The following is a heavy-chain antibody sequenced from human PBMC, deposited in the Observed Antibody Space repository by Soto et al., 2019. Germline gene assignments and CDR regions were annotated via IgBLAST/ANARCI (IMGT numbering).Heavy chain of an antibody. CDR2: INPNTGGT. Sequence: QVQLVPSGAEVKKPGASVKVSCKASGYTFTGYFMSWVRPAPGQGLEWMGWINPNTGGTNHAQTFQGWVTMTRDTSTSTAYMELSRLKSDDTAVYYCAREGVREGMDVWGQGTTVTVSS. CDR1: GYTFTGYF. CDR3: AREGVREGMDV. V-gene: IGHV1-2*04. J-gene: IGHJ6*02.